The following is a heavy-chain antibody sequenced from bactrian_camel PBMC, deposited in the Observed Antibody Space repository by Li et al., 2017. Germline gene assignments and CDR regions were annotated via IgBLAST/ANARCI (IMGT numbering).Heavy chain of an antibody. Sequence: VQLVESGGGLVQPGGSLRLSCVASGFTFSTYAMSWFRQVPGKDHEGVSSIGGDLGGDSTQYSDSVKGRFTISRDNAKNMLYLQMNNVKPEDTAMYFCALGKPALSTGWRPPSQGTQVTVS. D-gene: IGHD5*01. J-gene: IGHJ4*01. CDR2: IGGDLGGDST. V-gene: IGHV3S31*01. CDR1: GFTFSTYA.